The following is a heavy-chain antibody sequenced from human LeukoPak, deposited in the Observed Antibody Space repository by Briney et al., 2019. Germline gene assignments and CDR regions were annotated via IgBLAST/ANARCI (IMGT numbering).Heavy chain of an antibody. CDR2: FDPEDGET. D-gene: IGHD1-26*01. V-gene: IGHV1-24*01. CDR3: STLRRGSYFDY. Sequence: GASVKVSCKVSGYTLTELSIHWVRQAPGKGLEWMGGFDPEDGETINAQKFQGRVTTTEDTSTDTAYMELSRLKTEGTAVYYCSTLRRGSYFDYWGQGTLVTVSS. CDR1: GYTLTELS. J-gene: IGHJ4*02.